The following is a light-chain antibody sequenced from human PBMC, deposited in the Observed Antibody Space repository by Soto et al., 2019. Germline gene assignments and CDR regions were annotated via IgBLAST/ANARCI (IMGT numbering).Light chain of an antibody. V-gene: IGKV4-1*01. CDR3: QQYYSTHWT. Sequence: DIVMTQSPDSLAVSLGERATINCKSSQSVLYSSNNKNYLDWYQQKPGQPPKLLIYCASTRESGVPERFSGSGSGTDFTLTISSLQAEDVAVYYYQQYYSTHWTFGQGTKVEIK. CDR2: CAS. J-gene: IGKJ1*01. CDR1: QSVLYSSNNKNY.